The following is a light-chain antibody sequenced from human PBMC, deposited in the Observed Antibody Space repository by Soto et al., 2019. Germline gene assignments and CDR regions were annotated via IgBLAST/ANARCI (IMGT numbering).Light chain of an antibody. V-gene: IGLV2-14*01. J-gene: IGLJ2*01. CDR2: DVT. CDR1: SSDVGAYNY. CDR3: SSLTTSSTVV. Sequence: QSALTQPASVSGSPGQSITISCTGTSSDVGAYNYVSWYQQHPGKAPKLIINDVTNRPSGVSNRFSGSKSGNTASLTISGLQAEDEADYYCSSLTTSSTVVFGGGTKLTVL.